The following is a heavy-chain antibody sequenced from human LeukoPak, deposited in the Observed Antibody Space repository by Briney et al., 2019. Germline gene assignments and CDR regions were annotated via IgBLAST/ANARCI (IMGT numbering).Heavy chain of an antibody. J-gene: IGHJ6*02. CDR2: INPSGGST. CDR1: GYTFTSYY. D-gene: IGHD2-2*01. V-gene: IGHV1-46*01. CDR3: ARWVGGPAGINYYGMDV. Sequence: GASVKVSCKASGYTFTSYYMHWVRQAPGQGFEWMGIINPSGGSTSYAQKFQGRVTMTRDTSTSIVYMELNSLRSEDTAVYYCARWVGGPAGINYYGMDVWGQGTTVTVSS.